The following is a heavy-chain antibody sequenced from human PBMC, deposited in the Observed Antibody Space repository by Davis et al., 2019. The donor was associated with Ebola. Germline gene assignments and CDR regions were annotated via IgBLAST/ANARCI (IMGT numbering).Heavy chain of an antibody. D-gene: IGHD2-15*01. V-gene: IGHV1-2*04. J-gene: IGHJ6*02. CDR3: ARGACSGGSCYWKYYYYYYGMDV. CDR1: GYTFTGYY. Sequence: AASVKVSCKASGYTFTGYYMHWVRQAPGQGLEWMGWINPNSGGTNYAQKFQGWVTMTRDTSISTAYMELSSLRSEDTAVYYCARGACSGGSCYWKYYYYYYGMDVWGQGTTVTVSS. CDR2: INPNSGGT.